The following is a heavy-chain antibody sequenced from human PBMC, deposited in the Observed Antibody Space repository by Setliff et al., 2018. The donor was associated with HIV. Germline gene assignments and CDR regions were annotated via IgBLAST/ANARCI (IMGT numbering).Heavy chain of an antibody. D-gene: IGHD3-22*01. J-gene: IGHJ4*01. CDR2: IKKDGSDK. Sequence: SLRLSCAASGFTFSNSWMTWVRQAPGKGLEWVANIKKDGSDKFYVDSVKGRFAISRDNAKNSLNLEMNSPRAEDTAIYYCASSRPPDDSSGYLDHWGQGTLVTVSS. CDR3: ASSRPPDDSSGYLDH. CDR1: GFTFSNSW. V-gene: IGHV3-7*03.